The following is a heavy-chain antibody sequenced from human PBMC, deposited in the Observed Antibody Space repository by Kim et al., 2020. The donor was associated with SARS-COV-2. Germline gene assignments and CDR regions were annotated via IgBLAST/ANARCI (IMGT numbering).Heavy chain of an antibody. V-gene: IGHV7-4-1*02. D-gene: IGHD1-1*01. CDR2: INTNTGNP. Sequence: ASVKVSSKASGYRFTNYGMNWVRQAPGQGLEWMGWINTNTGNPTYAQGFTGRFVFSLDTSVNTANLQISSLTAEDSAVYYCARARLEIGSLDIWGQGTMVTVSS. CDR3: ARARLEIGSLDI. J-gene: IGHJ3*02. CDR1: GYRFTNYG.